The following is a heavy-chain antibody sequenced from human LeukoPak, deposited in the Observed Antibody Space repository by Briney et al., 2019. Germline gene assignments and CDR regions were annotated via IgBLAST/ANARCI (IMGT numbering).Heavy chain of an antibody. CDR3: AKGGWLRFLEWLEYYYYYYYMDV. D-gene: IGHD3-3*01. V-gene: IGHV3-66*02. Sequence: GGSLRLSCAATGFTFSAYGMTWVRQAPGKGLEWVSVIHSGGSTSYADSVKGRFTISRDNSKNTLYLQMNSLRAEDTAVYYCAKGGWLRFLEWLEYYYYYYYMDVWGKGTTVTVSS. J-gene: IGHJ6*03. CDR1: GFTFSAYG. CDR2: IHSGGST.